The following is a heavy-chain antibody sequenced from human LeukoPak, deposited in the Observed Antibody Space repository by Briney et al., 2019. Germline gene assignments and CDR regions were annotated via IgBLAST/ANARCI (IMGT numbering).Heavy chain of an antibody. D-gene: IGHD5-12*01. CDR3: ARGGGLDV. Sequence: PGRSLRLSCAVSGFTFGDYLMHWVRQAPGKGLEWVASINHNGNVNCYVDSVKGRFTISRDNAKNSLYLQMSNLRAEDTAVYFCARGGGLDVWGQGATVTVSS. CDR2: INHNGNVN. V-gene: IGHV3-7*03. J-gene: IGHJ6*02. CDR1: GFTFGDYL.